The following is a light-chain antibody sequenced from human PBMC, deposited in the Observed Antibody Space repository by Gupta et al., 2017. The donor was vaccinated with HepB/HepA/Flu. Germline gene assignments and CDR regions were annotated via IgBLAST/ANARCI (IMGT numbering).Light chain of an antibody. J-gene: IGLJ2*01. CDR3: QYYDPITQRI. CDR1: SGSIASHY. Sequence: NFMLTQPHSVSASPGATVTLSCTRSSGSIASHYVQGYQQRPGSAPATWSFQDNQRPSGVPERFSGSIDGFSTSESINISGMNTEDDAYSDCQYYDPITQRIFGGGTKLTVL. V-gene: IGLV6-57*03. CDR2: QDN.